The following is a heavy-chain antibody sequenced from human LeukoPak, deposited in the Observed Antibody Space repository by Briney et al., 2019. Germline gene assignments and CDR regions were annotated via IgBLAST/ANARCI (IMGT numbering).Heavy chain of an antibody. CDR1: GGSFSGYY. J-gene: IGHJ4*02. D-gene: IGHD2-15*01. CDR2: INHSGST. V-gene: IGHV4-34*01. CDR3: ASRYCSGGSCYSALDY. Sequence: SETLSLTCAVYGGSFSGYYWSWIRQPPGKGLEWIGEINHSGSTNYNPSLKSRVTISVDTSKNQFSPKLSSVTAADTAVYYCASRYCSGGSCYSALDYWGQGTLVTVSS.